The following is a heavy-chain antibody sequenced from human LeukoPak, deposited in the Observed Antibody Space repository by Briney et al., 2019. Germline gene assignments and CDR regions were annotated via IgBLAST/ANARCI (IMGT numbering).Heavy chain of an antibody. D-gene: IGHD3-9*01. J-gene: IGHJ4*02. V-gene: IGHV4-39*07. CDR2: IYYSGST. CDR1: GGSISSSSYY. Sequence: PSETLSLTCTVSGGSISSSSYYWGWIRQPPGKGLEWIGSIYYSGSTYYNPSLKSRVTISVDTSKNQFSLKLSSVTAADTAVYYCAVHYDILTGPDYWGQGTLVTVSS. CDR3: AVHYDILTGPDY.